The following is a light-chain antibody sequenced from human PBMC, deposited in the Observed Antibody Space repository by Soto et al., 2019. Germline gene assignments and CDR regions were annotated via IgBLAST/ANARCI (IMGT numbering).Light chain of an antibody. V-gene: IGKV4-1*01. Sequence: DIVMTQSPDSLAVSLGERATINCKSSQSVLYSSNNKNYLAWYQQKPGQPPKLLIYWASTRESGVPDRFSGSGSGTDFTLTISSLQAEDVAVYYCQQYYSTPMTFGGGPKVELK. CDR1: QSVLYSSNNKNY. J-gene: IGKJ4*01. CDR2: WAS. CDR3: QQYYSTPMT.